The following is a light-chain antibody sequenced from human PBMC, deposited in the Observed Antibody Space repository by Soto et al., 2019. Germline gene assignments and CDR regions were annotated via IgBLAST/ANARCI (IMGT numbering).Light chain of an antibody. J-gene: IGLJ3*02. Sequence: QSALTQPRSVSGSPGQSVTISCTGTSSDVGGYNYVSWYQQHPGKAPKLMSYDVSKRPSGVPDRFSGSKSGTSASLAISGLQSEDEADYYGAAWDDSLNGPMVFGGGTKVTVL. V-gene: IGLV2-11*01. CDR2: DVS. CDR3: AAWDDSLNGPMV. CDR1: SSDVGGYNY.